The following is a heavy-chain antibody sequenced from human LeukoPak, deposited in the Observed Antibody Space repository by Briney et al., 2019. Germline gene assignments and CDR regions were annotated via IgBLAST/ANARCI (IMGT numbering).Heavy chain of an antibody. CDR2: IYHSGST. Sequence: SETLSLTCAVSGGSISSSNWWSWVRQPPGKGLEWIGEIYHSGSTNYNPPLKSRVTISVDKSKNQFSLKLSSVTAADTAVYYCAREMGVVTAHGIDVWGQGTTVTVSS. J-gene: IGHJ6*02. CDR1: GGSISSSNW. D-gene: IGHD4-23*01. V-gene: IGHV4-4*02. CDR3: AREMGVVTAHGIDV.